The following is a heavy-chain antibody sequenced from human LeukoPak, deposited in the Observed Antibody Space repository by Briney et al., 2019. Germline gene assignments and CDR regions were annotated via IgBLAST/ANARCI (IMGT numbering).Heavy chain of an antibody. V-gene: IGHV3-7*01. Sequence: PGGSLRLSCAASGFTFSSYWMTWVREAPGKGLEWVANMKQDGSERHYVDSVRGRFTISRDNARNPLYLQMNSLRAEDTAVYYCARSVGLYYYDSSGYFDSWGPGTLVTVSP. J-gene: IGHJ4*02. CDR3: ARSVGLYYYDSSGYFDS. CDR1: GFTFSSYW. D-gene: IGHD3-22*01. CDR2: MKQDGSER.